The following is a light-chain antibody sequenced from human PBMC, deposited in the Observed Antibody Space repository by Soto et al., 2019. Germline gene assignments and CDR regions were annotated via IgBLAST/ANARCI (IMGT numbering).Light chain of an antibody. Sequence: DIQMTQSPSSVSVSLGDRVTITCRASQDIRSWLAWYQQKPGKAPHLLIYAASTLQSGVPSRFSGSGSGTDFTLTISSLQPEDIATYYCQQAKSFPPTFGQGTRLEIK. J-gene: IGKJ5*01. CDR1: QDIRSW. V-gene: IGKV1-12*01. CDR2: AAS. CDR3: QQAKSFPPT.